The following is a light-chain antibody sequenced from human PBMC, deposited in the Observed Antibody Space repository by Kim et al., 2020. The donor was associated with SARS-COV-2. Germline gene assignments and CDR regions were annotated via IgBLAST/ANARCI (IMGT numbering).Light chain of an antibody. CDR3: LQYNGYPYT. CDR2: RTS. CDR1: QSSSGW. Sequence: SASVGDRVTITCRASQSSSGWLAWYQQKPGKAPKVLVYRTSNLGSEVPARFSGSGSGTEFSRTISSLQPDDFATYYCLQYNGYPYTFGQGTKLEI. J-gene: IGKJ2*01. V-gene: IGKV1-5*03.